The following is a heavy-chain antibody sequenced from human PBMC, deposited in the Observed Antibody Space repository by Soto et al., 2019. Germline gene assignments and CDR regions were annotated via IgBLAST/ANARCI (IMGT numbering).Heavy chain of an antibody. CDR3: AGSYSSSPSYYYYGMDV. J-gene: IGHJ6*02. V-gene: IGHV3-74*01. Sequence: PGGSLRLSCAASGFTFSSHWMHWVRQAPGKGLVWVSRINSDGSSTSYADSVKGRFTISRDNAKNTLYLQMNSLRAEDTAVYYCAGSYSSSPSYYYYGMDVWGQGTTVTVSS. CDR2: INSDGSST. D-gene: IGHD6-6*01. CDR1: GFTFSSHW.